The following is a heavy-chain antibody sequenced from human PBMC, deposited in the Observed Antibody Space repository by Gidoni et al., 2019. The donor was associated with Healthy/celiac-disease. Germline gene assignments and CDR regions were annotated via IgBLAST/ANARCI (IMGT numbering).Heavy chain of an antibody. Sequence: QVQLVTSGAEVTKPGASVKVSCKASGYHFTSYAMHWLRQAPGQRLELMGWINAGNGNTKYSQKSKGRVNITRDPSASTAYMELRSLRSEDTAVYYCAREGTKQLVRHYGMDFWGQGTPVTVSS. J-gene: IGHJ6*02. CDR3: AREGTKQLVRHYGMDF. CDR1: GYHFTSYA. D-gene: IGHD6-6*01. CDR2: INAGNGNT. V-gene: IGHV1-3*01.